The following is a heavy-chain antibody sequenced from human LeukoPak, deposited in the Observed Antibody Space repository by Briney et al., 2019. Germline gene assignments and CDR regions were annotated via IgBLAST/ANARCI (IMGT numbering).Heavy chain of an antibody. D-gene: IGHD6-19*01. V-gene: IGHV3-30*18. J-gene: IGHJ3*02. CDR2: ISYDGGNYDGGNK. Sequence: PGRSLRLPCAASGFIFSTCGMHWVRQAPGKGLEWVAVISYDGGNYDGGNKYYADSVKGRFTISRDNSKNTLYLQMNSLRVEDTAVYYCAKVFSTGWANDVFDIWGQGTKVTVSS. CDR1: GFIFSTCG. CDR3: AKVFSTGWANDVFDI.